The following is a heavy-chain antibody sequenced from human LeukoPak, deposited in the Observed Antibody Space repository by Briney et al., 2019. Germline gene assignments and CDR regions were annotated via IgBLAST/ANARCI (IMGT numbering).Heavy chain of an antibody. CDR1: GYTFTSYA. D-gene: IGHD2-2*02. CDR3: ARTGCSSTSCYKYYFDY. CDR2: INAGNGNT. V-gene: IGHV1-3*01. Sequence: ASVKVSCKASGYTFTSYAMHWVRQAPGQRLEWMGWINAGNGNTKYSQKFQGRVTITRDTSASAAYMELSSLRSEDTAVYYCARTGCSSTSCYKYYFDYWGQGTLVTVSS. J-gene: IGHJ4*02.